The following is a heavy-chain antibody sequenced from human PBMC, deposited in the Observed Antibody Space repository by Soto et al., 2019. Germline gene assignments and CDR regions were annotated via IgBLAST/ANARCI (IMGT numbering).Heavy chain of an antibody. V-gene: IGHV3-9*01. CDR3: VKDESINWYSGHFRH. D-gene: IGHD6-13*01. J-gene: IGHJ1*01. CDR1: VFTFDDYA. Sequence: SLRLSCAASVFTFDDYAMHWVRQVPGKGLEWVSGINWNSGSIGYGDSVKGRFAISRDNAKNSLHLQMNSLGAEDTAFYYCVKDESINWYSGHFRHWGQGTLVTVSS. CDR2: INWNSGSI.